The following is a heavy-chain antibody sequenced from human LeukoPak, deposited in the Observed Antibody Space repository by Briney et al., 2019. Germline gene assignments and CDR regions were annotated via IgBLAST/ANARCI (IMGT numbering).Heavy chain of an antibody. J-gene: IGHJ4*02. V-gene: IGHV4-61*02. CDR3: ARGRPYSGTYYFDY. CDR2: IYTNGMT. CDR1: GDSISSENFY. Sequence: PSQTLSLTCTVSGDSISSENFYWTWIRQPAGKGLEWIGRIYTNGMTKYHPSLKSRVTVSKDMSKNQFSLELTSVTAADTAVYYCARGRPYSGTYYFDYWGQGTLVTVSS. D-gene: IGHD1-26*01.